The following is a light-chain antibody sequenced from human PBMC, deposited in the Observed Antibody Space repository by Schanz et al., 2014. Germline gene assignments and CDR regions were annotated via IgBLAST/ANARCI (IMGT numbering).Light chain of an antibody. CDR3: FSYAGSNKSVV. J-gene: IGLJ2*01. CDR1: SSDVGGYNY. Sequence: QSALTQPPSASGSPGQSVTISCTGTSSDVGGYNYVSWYQQYPGKAPKLMIYEVNKRPSGVPDRFSGSKSGNTASLTISGLQAEDEADYYCFSYAGSNKSVVFGGGTKLTVL. CDR2: EVN. V-gene: IGLV2-8*01.